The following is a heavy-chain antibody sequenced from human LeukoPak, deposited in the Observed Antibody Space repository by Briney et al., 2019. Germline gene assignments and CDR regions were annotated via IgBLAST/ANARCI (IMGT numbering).Heavy chain of an antibody. J-gene: IGHJ4*02. D-gene: IGHD3-22*01. CDR3: ARDPDLSGYSFFDY. V-gene: IGHV3-23*01. CDR1: GFTFNKFA. Sequence: GGSLRLSCAASGFTFNKFAMTWVRQAPGKGLEWVSTIADAGTYYADSVKGRFTISRDNAKNTLYLQMNSLRAEDTAVYYCARDPDLSGYSFFDYWGQGTLATVSS. CDR2: IADAGT.